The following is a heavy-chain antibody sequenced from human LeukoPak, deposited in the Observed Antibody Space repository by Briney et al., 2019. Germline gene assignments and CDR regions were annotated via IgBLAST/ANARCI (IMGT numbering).Heavy chain of an antibody. Sequence: SETLSLTCTVSGGSISSYYWSWIRQPPGKGLEWIGYIYYSGSTNYNPSLKGRVTISVDTSKNQFSLKLSSVTAADTAVYYCAREXWTFDYWGQGTLVTVSS. V-gene: IGHV4-59*01. D-gene: IGHD3/OR15-3a*01. J-gene: IGHJ4*02. CDR2: IYYSGST. CDR1: GGSISSYY. CDR3: AREXWTFDY.